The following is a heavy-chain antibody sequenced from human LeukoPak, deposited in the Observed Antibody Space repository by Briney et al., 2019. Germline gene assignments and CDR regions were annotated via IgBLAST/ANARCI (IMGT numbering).Heavy chain of an antibody. CDR2: INSDGSIT. CDR1: GSTFSTDW. V-gene: IGHV3-74*01. CDR3: ASSAGGGLNY. D-gene: IGHD2-15*01. Sequence: GGSLRLSCTASGSTFSTDWMHWVHHGPGKGLVWVSRINSDGSITSYADSVKGRFTISRDNAKNTVYLQMNSLRAEDTAVYYCASSAGGGLNYRGQGTLVTVSS. J-gene: IGHJ4*02.